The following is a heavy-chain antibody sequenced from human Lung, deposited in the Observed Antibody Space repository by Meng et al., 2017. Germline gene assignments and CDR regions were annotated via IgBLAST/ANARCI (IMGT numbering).Heavy chain of an antibody. CDR2: INHSGST. CDR3: ARGPTTMAHDFDY. Sequence: QLKQWGAGLLKPSRTLSLTCVVSGGSFSDYYWSWIRQPPGKGLEWIGEINHSGSTNYNPSLESRATISVDTSQNNLSLKLSSVTAADSAVYYCARGPTTMAHDFDYWGQGTLVTVSS. J-gene: IGHJ4*02. D-gene: IGHD4-11*01. CDR1: GGSFSDYY. V-gene: IGHV4-34*01.